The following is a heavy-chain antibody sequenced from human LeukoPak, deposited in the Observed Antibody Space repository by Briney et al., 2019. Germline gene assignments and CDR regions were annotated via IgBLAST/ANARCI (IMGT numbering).Heavy chain of an antibody. J-gene: IGHJ5*02. Sequence: ASVKVSCKAAGYTFRTYTIHWVRQAPGKGLEWMAWINPDNDNTKYSPKFRGRVTVTRDTSASTAYMELSSLRYEDTAVYYCARDCDLVGTSPWFDPWGQGTLVTVSS. CDR1: GYTFRTYT. CDR3: ARDCDLVGTSPWFDP. V-gene: IGHV1-3*01. CDR2: INPDNDNT. D-gene: IGHD1-26*01.